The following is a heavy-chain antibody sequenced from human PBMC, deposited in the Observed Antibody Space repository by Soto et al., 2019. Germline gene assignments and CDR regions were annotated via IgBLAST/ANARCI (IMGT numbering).Heavy chain of an antibody. D-gene: IGHD2-21*02. Sequence: SETLSLTCTVSGYSIRNGYYWGWIRQPPGKGLEWIGTIYHSGSTYYNPSLKSRVTISVDAPENHFSLKLSSVTAADTAVYYCARVGPYCGGDCYSPPPWGQGTLVTVSS. CDR1: GYSIRNGYY. CDR3: ARVGPYCGGDCYSPPP. J-gene: IGHJ5*02. V-gene: IGHV4-38-2*02. CDR2: IYHSGST.